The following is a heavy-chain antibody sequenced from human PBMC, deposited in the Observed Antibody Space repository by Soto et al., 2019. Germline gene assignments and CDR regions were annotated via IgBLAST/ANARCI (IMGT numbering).Heavy chain of an antibody. CDR3: APLPPRIVVVVLPIPS. D-gene: IGHD2-15*01. CDR1: GGSISSTNW. CDR2: VYHTGST. J-gene: IGHJ4*02. Sequence: QVQLQQSGPRLARPSGTLSLTCVVSGGSISSTNWWTWVRQTPGKGLEWIGEVYHTGSTKYNPSLRNRVTISLDKSYNQLSLNLKAVTAAGTAVYYCAPLPPRIVVVVLPIPSWGQGTLVTVSS. V-gene: IGHV4-4*02.